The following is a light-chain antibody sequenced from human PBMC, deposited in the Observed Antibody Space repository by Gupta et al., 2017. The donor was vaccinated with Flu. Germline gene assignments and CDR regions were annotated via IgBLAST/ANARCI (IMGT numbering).Light chain of an antibody. CDR1: ENIRKY. Sequence: GDRVTITCRASENIRKYLNWYQQKPGKAPNLLIYAASRLQSGVPSTFSGSGSGTDFTLTISSLQPEEFATYYCQQSYSTPGTFGQGTKLEIK. CDR2: AAS. J-gene: IGKJ2*01. V-gene: IGKV1-39*01. CDR3: QQSYSTPGT.